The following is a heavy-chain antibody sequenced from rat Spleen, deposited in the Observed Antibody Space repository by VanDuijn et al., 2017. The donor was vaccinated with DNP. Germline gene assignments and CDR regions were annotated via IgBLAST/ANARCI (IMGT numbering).Heavy chain of an antibody. CDR2: ISYDGSST. CDR3: ARKGKRYYFDY. Sequence: EVQLVESGGGLVQPGRSLKLSCAASGFTFSDYNMAWVRQAPKKGLEWVATISYDGSSTYYRDPVKGRFTISRDNAKSTLYLQMDSLRSEDTATYYCARKGKRYYFDYWGQGVMVTVSS. J-gene: IGHJ2*01. V-gene: IGHV5-7*01. CDR1: GFTFSDYN.